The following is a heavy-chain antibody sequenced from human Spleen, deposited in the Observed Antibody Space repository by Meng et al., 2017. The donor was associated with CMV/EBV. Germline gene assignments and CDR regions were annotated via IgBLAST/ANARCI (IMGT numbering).Heavy chain of an antibody. CDR2: VDPEDGET. Sequence: ASVKVSCKVSGHTFTDYYMQWVQQAPGKGLEWMGLVDPEDGETTYAEKFQGTSTDTAYLELSSLRSEDTAVYYCARGYLELVEGLGASYGMDVWGQGTTVTVSS. V-gene: IGHV1-69-2*01. J-gene: IGHJ6*02. D-gene: IGHD1-7*01. CDR3: ARGYLELVEGLGASYGMDV. CDR1: GHTFTDYY.